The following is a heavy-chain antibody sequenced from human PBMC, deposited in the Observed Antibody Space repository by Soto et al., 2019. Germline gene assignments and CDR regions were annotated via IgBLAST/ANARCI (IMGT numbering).Heavy chain of an antibody. CDR1: GGSISSSSYY. Sequence: PSETLSLTCTVSGGSISSSSYYWGWIRQPPGKGLEWIGSIYYSGSTNYNTSLKSRVTISVDTSKNQFSLKLSSVTAADTAVYYCARHVDFWSGYPNNWFDPWGQGTLVTVSS. D-gene: IGHD3-3*01. J-gene: IGHJ5*02. CDR2: IYYSGST. V-gene: IGHV4-39*01. CDR3: ARHVDFWSGYPNNWFDP.